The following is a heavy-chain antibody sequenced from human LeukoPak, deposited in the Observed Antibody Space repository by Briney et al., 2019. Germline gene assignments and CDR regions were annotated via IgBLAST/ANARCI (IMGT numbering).Heavy chain of an antibody. CDR1: AYSFTSYW. Sequence: GESLKISCKDSAYSFTSYWIGWVRQMPGRGLEWMGIIYPGDSDTRYGPSFQGQVTISADKSISTAYLQWSSLKASDTAMYYCARVKAYDFDYWGQGTLVTVSS. V-gene: IGHV5-51*01. D-gene: IGHD4-17*01. J-gene: IGHJ4*02. CDR2: IYPGDSDT. CDR3: ARVKAYDFDY.